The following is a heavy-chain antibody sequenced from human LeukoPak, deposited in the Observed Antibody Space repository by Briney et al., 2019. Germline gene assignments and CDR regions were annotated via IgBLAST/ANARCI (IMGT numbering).Heavy chain of an antibody. CDR2: ISGYNGDT. CDR1: GYTFTAYG. D-gene: IGHD3-22*01. V-gene: IGHV1-18*01. Sequence: GASVKVSCKASGYTFTAYGISWVRQAPGQGLEWMGWISGYNGDTKYAQRLEGRVTMTTDTSTTTAFMDLRSLRSGDTAVYFCATSTGGYSDLYFHYWGQGTLVSVSS. J-gene: IGHJ4*02. CDR3: ATSTGGYSDLYFHY.